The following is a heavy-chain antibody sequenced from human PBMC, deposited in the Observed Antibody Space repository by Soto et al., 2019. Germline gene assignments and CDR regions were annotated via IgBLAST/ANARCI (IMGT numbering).Heavy chain of an antibody. CDR3: ARSWEPMTTVFDDFDI. D-gene: IGHD4-17*01. CDR1: GYSFTSYW. CDR2: IYPGDSDT. J-gene: IGHJ3*02. V-gene: IGHV5-51*01. Sequence: GESLKSSCKGSGYSFTSYWIGWVRQMPGKGLEWMGIIYPGDSDTRYSPSFQGQVTISADKSISTAYLQWSSLKASDTAMYYCARSWEPMTTVFDDFDIWGQVPMVPV.